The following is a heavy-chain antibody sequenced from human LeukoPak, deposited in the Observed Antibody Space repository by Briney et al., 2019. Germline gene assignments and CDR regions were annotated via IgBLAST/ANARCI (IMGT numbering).Heavy chain of an antibody. Sequence: GESLKISCKGSGYSFTSYWIGWVRQMPGKGLEWMGIIYPGDSDTRYSPSFQGQVTISADKSISTPYLQWSSLKASDTAMYCCARGDGSGSYYQRRRNDAFDIWGQGTMVTVSS. D-gene: IGHD3-10*01. J-gene: IGHJ3*02. CDR1: GYSFTSYW. V-gene: IGHV5-51*01. CDR2: IYPGDSDT. CDR3: ARGDGSGSYYQRRRNDAFDI.